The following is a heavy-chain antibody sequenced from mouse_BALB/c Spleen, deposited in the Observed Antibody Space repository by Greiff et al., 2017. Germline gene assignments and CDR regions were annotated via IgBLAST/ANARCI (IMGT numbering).Heavy chain of an antibody. CDR3: ARFYYYGSSYYFDY. CDR1: GYTFTSYT. CDR2: INPSSGYT. Sequence: VQGVESGAELARPGASVKMSCKASGYTFTSYTMHWVKQRPGQGLEWIGYINPSSGYTNYNQKFKDKATLTADKSSSTAYMQLSSLTSEDSAVYYCARFYYYGSSYYFDYWGQGTTLTVSS. D-gene: IGHD1-1*01. V-gene: IGHV1-4*01. J-gene: IGHJ2*01.